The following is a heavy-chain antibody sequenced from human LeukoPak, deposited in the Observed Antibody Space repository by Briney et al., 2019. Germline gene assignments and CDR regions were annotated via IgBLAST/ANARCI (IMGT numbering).Heavy chain of an antibody. J-gene: IGHJ4*02. Sequence: SETLSLTCTVSGDSISSYYWSWIRQPAEKGLEWIGRISTTGNTNYNPSLKSRVTISADKFNNQFSLQLKSVTAADTAVYYCARVPPRAAMVYFDYWGQGTLVTVSS. CDR3: ARVPPRAAMVYFDY. V-gene: IGHV4-4*07. D-gene: IGHD5-18*01. CDR2: ISTTGNT. CDR1: GDSISSYY.